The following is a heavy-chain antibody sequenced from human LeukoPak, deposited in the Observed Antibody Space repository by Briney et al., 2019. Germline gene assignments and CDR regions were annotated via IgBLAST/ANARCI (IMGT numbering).Heavy chain of an antibody. V-gene: IGHV3-30*18. D-gene: IGHD3-22*01. CDR3: AKLSLDFYDSSSPSRYSDY. CDR1: GLTFSSYG. CDR2: ISYDGSNK. J-gene: IGHJ4*02. Sequence: GRSLRLSCAASGLTFSSYGMHWVRQAPGKGLEWVAVISYDGSNKYYADSVKGRFTISRDNSKNTLYLQMNSLRAEDTAVYYCAKLSLDFYDSSSPSRYSDYWGQGTLVTVSS.